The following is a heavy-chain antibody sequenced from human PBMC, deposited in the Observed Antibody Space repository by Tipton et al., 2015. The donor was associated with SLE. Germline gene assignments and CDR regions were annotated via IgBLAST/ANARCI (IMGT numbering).Heavy chain of an antibody. CDR1: GGSFNSYY. V-gene: IGHV4-34*01. D-gene: IGHD2-2*01. CDR3: ATTPSPAAWFDP. CDR2: INHSGST. J-gene: IGHJ5*02. Sequence: LRLSCAVYGGSFNSYYWSWIRQPPGKGLEWIGEINHSGSTNYNPSLKSRVTISVDTSKNQFSLKLTSVTAADTAVYYCATTPSPAAWFDPWGQGTLVTVSS.